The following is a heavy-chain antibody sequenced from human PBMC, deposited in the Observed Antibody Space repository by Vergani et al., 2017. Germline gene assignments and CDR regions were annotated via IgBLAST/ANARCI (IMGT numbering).Heavy chain of an antibody. J-gene: IGHJ4*02. D-gene: IGHD2-2*01. CDR1: GGSFSGYY. CDR3: ARGGDWLDCSSTSCYPRAFDY. CDR2: INHRGST. Sequence: QVQLQQWGAGLLKPSETLSLTCAVYGGSFSGYYWSWIRQPPGKGLEWIGEINHRGSTNYNPSLKSRVTISVDTSKNQFSLKLSSVTAADTAVYYCARGGDWLDCSSTSCYPRAFDYWGQGTLVTVSS. V-gene: IGHV4-34*01.